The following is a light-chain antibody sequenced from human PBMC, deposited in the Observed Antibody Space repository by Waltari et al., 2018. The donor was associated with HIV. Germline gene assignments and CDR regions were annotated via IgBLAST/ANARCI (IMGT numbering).Light chain of an antibody. CDR3: LLSYSGVGRV. Sequence: QAVVTQEPSLIVSPGGTVTLTCGSSTGAVTSDHFPSWFQQKSGQAPTTLIYDTNNKHSLTPARFSGSLLGGKAALTLSGAQPEDEGDYYCLLSYSGVGRVFGGGTRVTVL. V-gene: IGLV7-46*01. CDR1: TGAVTSDHF. J-gene: IGLJ2*01. CDR2: DTN.